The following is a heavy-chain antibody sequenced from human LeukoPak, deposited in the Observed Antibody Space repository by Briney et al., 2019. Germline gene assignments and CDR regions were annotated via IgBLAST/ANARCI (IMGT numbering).Heavy chain of an antibody. CDR3: ARDGKDSMIVVVTAEYFQH. V-gene: IGHV3-21*01. D-gene: IGHD3-22*01. J-gene: IGHJ1*01. CDR2: ISSSSSYI. Sequence: PGGSLRLSCAASGFTFSSYTMNWVRQAPGKGLEWVSSISSSSSYIYYADSVKGRFTISRDNAKNSLYLQMDNLRAEDTAVYYCARDGKDSMIVVVTAEYFQHWGQGTLVTVSS. CDR1: GFTFSSYT.